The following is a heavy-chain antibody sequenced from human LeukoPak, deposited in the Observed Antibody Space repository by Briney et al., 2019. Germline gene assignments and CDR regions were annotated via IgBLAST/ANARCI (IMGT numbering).Heavy chain of an antibody. CDR2: ISYDGSNK. CDR3: AKDRTPAGELLWFGEFLQPIDY. J-gene: IGHJ4*02. CDR1: GFTFSSYA. D-gene: IGHD3-10*01. Sequence: GGSLRLSCAASGFTFSSYAMHWVRQAPGKGLEWVAVISYDGSNKYYADSVKGRFTISRDNSKNTLYLQMNSLRAEDTAVYYCAKDRTPAGELLWFGEFLQPIDYWGQGTLVTVSS. V-gene: IGHV3-30-3*01.